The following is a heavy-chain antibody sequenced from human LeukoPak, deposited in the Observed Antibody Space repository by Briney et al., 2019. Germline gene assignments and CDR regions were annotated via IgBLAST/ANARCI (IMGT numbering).Heavy chain of an antibody. Sequence: PGESLRLSCAASGFTFSSYDMHWVRQATGKGLEWVSAIGTAGDPYYPGSVKGRFTISRENAKNSLYLQMNSLRAGDTAVYYCARERPSYDILTGRDYYYGMDVWGKGTTVTVSS. CDR1: GFTFSSYD. V-gene: IGHV3-13*05. J-gene: IGHJ6*04. D-gene: IGHD3-9*01. CDR3: ARERPSYDILTGRDYYYGMDV. CDR2: IGTAGDP.